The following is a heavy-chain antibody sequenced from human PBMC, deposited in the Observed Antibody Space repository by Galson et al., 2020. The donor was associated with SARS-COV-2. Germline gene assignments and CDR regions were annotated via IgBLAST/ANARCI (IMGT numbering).Heavy chain of an antibody. J-gene: IGHJ4*02. CDR1: GFSLSTTGVS. CDR2: IYWDDEK. V-gene: IGHV2-5*02. D-gene: IGHD2-21*01. CDR3: AHAAYSASSPPLDS. Sequence: SGPTLVKPTQTLTLTCTLSGFSLSTTGVSVGWIRQTPQKALEWLALIYWDDEKRYSPPMKTRLTTTKDTSKNQVVLTMTDVDPVDKATYYCAHAAYSASSPPLDSWGQGTLVTVSS.